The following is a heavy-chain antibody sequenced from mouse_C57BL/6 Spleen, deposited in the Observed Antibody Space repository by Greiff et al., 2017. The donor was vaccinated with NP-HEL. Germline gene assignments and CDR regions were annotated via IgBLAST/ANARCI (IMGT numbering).Heavy chain of an antibody. J-gene: IGHJ2*01. CDR1: GYAFSSSW. Sequence: QVQLQQSGPELVKPGASVKISCKASGYAFSSSWMNWVKQRPGKGLEWIGRIYPGDGDTNYNGKFKGKATLTADKSSSTAYMQLNSLTSEASAVYFCARREDGYFYFDYWGQGTTLTVSS. V-gene: IGHV1-82*01. D-gene: IGHD2-3*01. CDR3: ARREDGYFYFDY. CDR2: IYPGDGDT.